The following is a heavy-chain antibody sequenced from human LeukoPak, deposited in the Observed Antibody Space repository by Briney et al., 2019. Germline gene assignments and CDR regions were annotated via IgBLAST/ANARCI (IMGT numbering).Heavy chain of an antibody. CDR2: ISDSGSKT. Sequence: GGSLRLSCAASGFTFSSYAMNWVRQAPGKGLEWVSCISDSGSKTYYADSVKGRFTISRDNSKNTLYLQMNSLSVEDTAVYSCAREWSCDCLGQGTVATVS. V-gene: IGHV3-23*01. J-gene: IGHJ4*02. CDR3: AREWSCDC. D-gene: IGHD1-26*01. CDR1: GFTFSSYA.